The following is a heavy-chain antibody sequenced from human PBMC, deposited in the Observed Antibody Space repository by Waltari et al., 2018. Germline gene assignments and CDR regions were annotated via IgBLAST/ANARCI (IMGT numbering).Heavy chain of an antibody. CDR3: ARDLPLVGAARNYYYYGMDV. CDR1: GGSISSYY. CDR2: VYYSGRT. Sequence: QVQLQESGPGLVKPSETLSLTCTVSGGSISSYYWSWIRQPPGKGLEWIGYVYYSGRTIYNPSIKSRDTISVDTATIQFSLKLSSVTAADTAVYYCARDLPLVGAARNYYYYGMDVWGQGTTVTVSS. J-gene: IGHJ6*02. V-gene: IGHV4-59*01. D-gene: IGHD2-15*01.